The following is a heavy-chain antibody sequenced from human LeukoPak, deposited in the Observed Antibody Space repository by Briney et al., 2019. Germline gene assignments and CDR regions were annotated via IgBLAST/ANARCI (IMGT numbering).Heavy chain of an antibody. D-gene: IGHD3-3*01. CDR1: GFTVSSIY. Sequence: GGSLRLSCAVSGFTVSSIYMSWVRQAPGKGLEWVSFIYSDGNTYYGDSVKGRFTLSRDSSRNTLYLQMNSLRAEDTAVYYCAKDPAGRFLEWLDPWGQGTLVTVSS. CDR2: IYSDGNT. V-gene: IGHV3-53*01. J-gene: IGHJ5*02. CDR3: AKDPAGRFLEWLDP.